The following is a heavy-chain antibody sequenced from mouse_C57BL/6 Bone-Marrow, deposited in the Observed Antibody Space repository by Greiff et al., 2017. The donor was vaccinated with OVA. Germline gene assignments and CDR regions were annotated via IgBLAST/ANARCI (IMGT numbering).Heavy chain of an antibody. CDR3: ARLRTYYSNYDFDD. D-gene: IGHD2-5*01. J-gene: IGHJ2*01. CDR2: IYPRSGNT. Sequence: QVQLKQSGAELARPGASVKLSCKASGYTFTSYGISWVKQRTGQGLEWIGEIYPRSGNTYYNEKFKGKATMTADKSSSTAYMELRSLTSEDSAVYFCARLRTYYSNYDFDDWGQGTTLTVSS. V-gene: IGHV1-81*01. CDR1: GYTFTSYG.